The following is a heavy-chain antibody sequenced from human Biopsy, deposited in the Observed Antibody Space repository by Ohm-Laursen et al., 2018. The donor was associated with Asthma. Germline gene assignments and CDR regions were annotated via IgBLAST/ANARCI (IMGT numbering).Heavy chain of an antibody. J-gene: IGHJ4*02. D-gene: IGHD3-3*01. V-gene: IGHV3-30*03. CDR2: ISYDGSNK. CDR3: ASQSSGPDFWSGYYYFDY. CDR1: GFTFSSYG. Sequence: SLRLSCTASGFTFSSYGMYWVRQAPGKGLEWVAVISYDGSNKYYADSVKGRFTISRDNSKNTLYLQMNSLRAEDTAVYYCASQSSGPDFWSGYYYFDYWGQGTLVTISS.